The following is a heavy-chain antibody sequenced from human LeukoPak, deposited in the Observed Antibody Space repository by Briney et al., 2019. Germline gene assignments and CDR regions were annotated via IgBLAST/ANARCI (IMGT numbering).Heavy chain of an antibody. V-gene: IGHV1-69*01. D-gene: IGHD4-17*01. Sequence: GASVKVSCKASGGTFISYAISWVRQAPGQGLEWMGGIIPIFGTANYAQKFQGRVTITADESTCTAYMELSSLRSEDTAVYYCARDPLYGDYVKYFDYWGQGTLVTVSS. J-gene: IGHJ4*02. CDR1: GGTFISYA. CDR2: IIPIFGTA. CDR3: ARDPLYGDYVKYFDY.